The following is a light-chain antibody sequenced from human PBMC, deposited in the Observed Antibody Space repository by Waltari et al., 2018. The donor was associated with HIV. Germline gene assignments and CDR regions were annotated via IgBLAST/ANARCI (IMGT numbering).Light chain of an antibody. Sequence: QSVLTQPPSASGTPGQRVTISCSASSSNIGSTTVTWYEQLPGTAPKLLIYGDNQRPSGVPDRFSGSKSGTSASLAISGLQSEDEADYYCATWDESLNGLYVFGPGTKVTVL. CDR1: SSNIGSTT. V-gene: IGLV1-44*01. CDR3: ATWDESLNGLYV. CDR2: GDN. J-gene: IGLJ1*01.